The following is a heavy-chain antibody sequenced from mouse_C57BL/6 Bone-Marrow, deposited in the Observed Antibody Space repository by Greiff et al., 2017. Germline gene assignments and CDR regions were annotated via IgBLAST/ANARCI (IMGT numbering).Heavy chain of an antibody. CDR2: ILPSIGRT. V-gene: IGHV15-2*01. J-gene: IGHJ1*03. CDR3: ARRWSGSSSYWYFDV. D-gene: IGHD1-1*01. Sequence: VQLVESGSELRSPGSSVKLSCKDFDSEVFPIAYMSWVRPKPGHGFEWFGGILPSIGRTINGEKFEDKATLDADTLSNTAYLELNSLTSEDSAIYYCARRWSGSSSYWYFDVWGTGTTVTVSS. CDR1: DSEVFPIAY.